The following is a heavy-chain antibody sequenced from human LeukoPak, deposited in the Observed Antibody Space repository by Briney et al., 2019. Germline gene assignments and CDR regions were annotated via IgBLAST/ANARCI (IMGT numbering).Heavy chain of an antibody. V-gene: IGHV3-7*03. J-gene: IGHJ4*02. CDR2: IKQDGGEK. Sequence: RPGGSLRLSCAASGFIFSNYWMNWVRLAPGKGLEWVANIKQDGGEKYFADSVKGRFGVSRDNARNSLYLQMDSLRAEDTAVYYCARESRSGLDYWGQGTLVAVSS. CDR1: GFIFSNYW. CDR3: ARESRSGLDY. D-gene: IGHD3-3*01.